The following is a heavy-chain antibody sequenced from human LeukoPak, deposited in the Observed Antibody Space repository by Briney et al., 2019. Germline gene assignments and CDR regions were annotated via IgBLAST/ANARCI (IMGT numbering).Heavy chain of an antibody. V-gene: IGHV3-48*03. CDR2: ISSSGSTI. J-gene: IGHJ4*02. D-gene: IGHD5-18*01. Sequence: GGSLRLSCAASGFTFSSYEMNWVRQAPGKGLEWVSYISSSGSTIYYADSVKGRFTISRDNAKNSLYLQMNSLRAEDTAVYYCVRQVGYSYGYGESSDWGQGTLVTVSS. CDR1: GFTFSSYE. CDR3: VRQVGYSYGYGESSD.